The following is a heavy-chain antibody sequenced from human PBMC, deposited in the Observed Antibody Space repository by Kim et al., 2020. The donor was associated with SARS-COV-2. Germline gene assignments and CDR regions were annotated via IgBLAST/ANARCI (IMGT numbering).Heavy chain of an antibody. CDR3: AKEWVVTPVFDY. V-gene: IGHV3-30*18. Sequence: GGSLRLSCAASGFTFSSYGMHWVRQAPGKGLEWVAVISYDGSNKYYADSVKGRFTISRDNSKNTLYLQMNSLRAEDTAVYYCAKEWVVTPVFDYWGQGTLVTVSS. J-gene: IGHJ4*02. CDR2: ISYDGSNK. D-gene: IGHD2-21*02. CDR1: GFTFSSYG.